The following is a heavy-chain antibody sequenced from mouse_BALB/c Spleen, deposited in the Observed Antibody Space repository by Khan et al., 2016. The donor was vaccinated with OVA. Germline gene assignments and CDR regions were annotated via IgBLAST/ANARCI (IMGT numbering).Heavy chain of an antibody. D-gene: IGHD2-10*01. Sequence: QVQLKESGPGLVAPSQSLSITCTVSGFSLTGYGVNWVRQPPGKDLQWLGMILGDGGTDYYSALKSRLIISTDNSTSQIFLKINKLQTDDTARYYCARAYYGNYREAMDYWGQGTSVTVSS. CDR2: ILGDGGT. CDR1: GFSLTGYG. J-gene: IGHJ4*01. CDR3: ARAYYGNYREAMDY. V-gene: IGHV2-6-7*01.